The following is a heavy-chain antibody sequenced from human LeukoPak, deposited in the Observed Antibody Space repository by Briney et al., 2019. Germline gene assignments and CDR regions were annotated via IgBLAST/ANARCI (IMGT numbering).Heavy chain of an antibody. CDR1: GGSISSYY. Sequence: SEALSLTCTVSGGSISSYYWSWIRQPPAKGLEWIGYIHYSGSTSYNPSLKRRVTTSVDTSKNQFSLKLSSVTAADTAVYYCARGVSYSYYDSSADPGAFDIWGQGTMVTVSS. CDR3: ARGVSYSYYDSSADPGAFDI. J-gene: IGHJ3*02. V-gene: IGHV4-59*01. D-gene: IGHD3-22*01. CDR2: IHYSGST.